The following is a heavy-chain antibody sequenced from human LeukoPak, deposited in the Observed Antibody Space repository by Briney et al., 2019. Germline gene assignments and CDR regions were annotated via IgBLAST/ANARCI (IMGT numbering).Heavy chain of an antibody. CDR1: GFTFSSYA. CDR3: ARDYYDSSGYLDY. J-gene: IGHJ4*02. Sequence: GGSLRLSCAASGFTFSSYAMHWVRQAPGKGLEWVAVISYDGSNKYYADSVKGRFTISRDNSKNTLYLQMNSRRAEDTAVYYCARDYYDSSGYLDYWGQGTLVRLL. V-gene: IGHV3-30-3*01. D-gene: IGHD3-22*01. CDR2: ISYDGSNK.